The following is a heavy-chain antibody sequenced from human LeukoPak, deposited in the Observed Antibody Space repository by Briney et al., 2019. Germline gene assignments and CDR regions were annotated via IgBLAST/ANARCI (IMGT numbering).Heavy chain of an antibody. D-gene: IGHD2-8*01. CDR1: GGSFSGYY. V-gene: IGHV4-34*01. CDR3: ARGYYAKAGCLDY. CDR2: INHSGST. Sequence: SETLSLTCAVYGGSFSGYYWSWIRQPPGKGLEWIGEINHSGSTNYNPSLKSRVTISVGTSKNQFSLKLSSVTAADTAVYYCARGYYAKAGCLDYWGQGTLVTVSS. J-gene: IGHJ4*02.